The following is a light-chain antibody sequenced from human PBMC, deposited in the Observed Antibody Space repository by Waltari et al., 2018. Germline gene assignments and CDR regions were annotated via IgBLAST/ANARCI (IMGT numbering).Light chain of an antibody. CDR1: SSDIGGNG. CDR3: AAWDDALDGRV. V-gene: IGLV1-44*01. CDR2: TND. Sequence: SVLAQPPSASGTPGQGVTISCSGSSSDIGGNGVSWYQQLPGTAPKLLIHTNDQRPAGVPDRFSASKSATSASLDITGLQSEDDAHYFGAAWDDALDGRVFGGGTKVTVL. J-gene: IGLJ3*02.